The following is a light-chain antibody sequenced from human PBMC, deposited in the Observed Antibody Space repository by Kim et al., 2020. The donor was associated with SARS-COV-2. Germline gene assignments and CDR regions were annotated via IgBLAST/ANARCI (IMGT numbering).Light chain of an antibody. CDR2: EKN. CDR3: NSRESGVNHVV. Sequence: ALGQTDRITCQGDSLRSYYASWYKQKPGQAPVLVIYEKNNRPAGIPDRFSGSSSGNTASLTITGAQAEDEADYYCNSRESGVNHVVFGGGTRLTVL. V-gene: IGLV3-19*01. CDR1: SLRSYY. J-gene: IGLJ3*02.